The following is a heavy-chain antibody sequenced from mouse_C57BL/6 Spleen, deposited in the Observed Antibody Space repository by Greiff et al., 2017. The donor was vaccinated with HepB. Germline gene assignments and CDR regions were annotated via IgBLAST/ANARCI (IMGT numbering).Heavy chain of an antibody. CDR3: ARSLITTVVATEFDY. J-gene: IGHJ2*01. D-gene: IGHD1-1*01. CDR1: GYTFTSYW. Sequence: VQLQQPGAELVKPGASVKLSCKASGYTFTSYWMHWVKQRPGRGLEWIGRIDPNSGGTKYNEKFKSKATLTVDKPSSTAYMQLSSLTSEDSAVYYCARSLITTVVATEFDYWGQGTTLTVSS. V-gene: IGHV1-72*01. CDR2: IDPNSGGT.